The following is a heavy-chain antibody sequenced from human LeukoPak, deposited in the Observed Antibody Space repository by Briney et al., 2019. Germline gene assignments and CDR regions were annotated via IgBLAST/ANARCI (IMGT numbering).Heavy chain of an antibody. V-gene: IGHV4-31*03. CDR1: GGSISSGPFY. CDR2: IYYSGNT. J-gene: IGHJ4*02. CDR3: ARGADY. Sequence: SETLSLTCTVSGGSISSGPFYWRWIRQHPGKGLEWIGYIYYSGNTFYNPSLKSRVTISVDTSKNQFSLKLSSVTAADTAVYYCARGADYWGQGTLVTVSS.